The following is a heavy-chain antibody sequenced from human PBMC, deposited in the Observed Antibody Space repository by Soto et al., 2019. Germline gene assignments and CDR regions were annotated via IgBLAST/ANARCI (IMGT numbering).Heavy chain of an antibody. CDR2: ISTTRTTI. CDR1: GFTFSNYN. V-gene: IGHV3-48*02. CDR3: ARDRVGLDY. Sequence: EVQLVESGGGLVQPGGSRKLSCEASGFTFSNYNMNWVRQAPGKGLEWLAYISTTRTTIYYAESVKGRFTIARDNVKSSLYLYMNSLRDEDTAVYYCARDRVGLDYWGQGTLVTVSS. D-gene: IGHD3-16*01. J-gene: IGHJ4*02.